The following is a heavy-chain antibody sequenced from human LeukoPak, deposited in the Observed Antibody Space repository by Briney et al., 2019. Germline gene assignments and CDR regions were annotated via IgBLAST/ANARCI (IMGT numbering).Heavy chain of an antibody. V-gene: IGHV3-23*01. CDR1: GFTFSSYA. Sequence: GGSLRLSCAASGFTFSSYAMSWVRQAPGKGLEWVSAISGSGGSTYCADSVKGRFTISRDNSKNTLYLQMNSLRAEDTAVYYCAKSMVRGVINDFDYWGQGTLVTVSS. CDR3: AKSMVRGVINDFDY. J-gene: IGHJ4*02. D-gene: IGHD3-10*01. CDR2: ISGSGGST.